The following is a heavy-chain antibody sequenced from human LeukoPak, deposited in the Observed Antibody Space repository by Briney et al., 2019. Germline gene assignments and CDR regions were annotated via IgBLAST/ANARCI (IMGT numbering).Heavy chain of an antibody. CDR2: IYYSGST. J-gene: IGHJ4*02. CDR3: AREGDIAFDY. Sequence: SETLSLTCTVSGGSISSSSYSWGWIRQPPGKGLEWIGSIYYSGSTYYNPSLKSRVTISVDTSKNQFSLKLSSVTAADTAVYYCAREGDIAFDYWGQGTLVTVSS. D-gene: IGHD5-12*01. CDR1: GGSISSSSYS. V-gene: IGHV4-39*02.